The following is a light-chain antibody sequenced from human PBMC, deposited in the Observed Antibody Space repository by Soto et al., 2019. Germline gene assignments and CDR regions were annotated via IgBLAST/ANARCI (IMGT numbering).Light chain of an antibody. CDR1: SSDVGGYNY. CDR2: EVN. Sequence: QSVLTQPPSASGSAGQSVAISCTGTSSDVGGYNYVSWYQQHPGKAPKLMIYEVNKRPSGVPDRFSGSKSGNTASLTVSGLQAEDAADYYCSSYAGSSNVFGTGTKVTLL. V-gene: IGLV2-8*01. J-gene: IGLJ1*01. CDR3: SSYAGSSNV.